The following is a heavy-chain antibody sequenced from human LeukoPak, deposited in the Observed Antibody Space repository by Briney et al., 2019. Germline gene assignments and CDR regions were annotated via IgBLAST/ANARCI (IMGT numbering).Heavy chain of an antibody. CDR1: GYTFTGYY. D-gene: IGHD5-12*01. CDR2: INPNSGGT. V-gene: IGHV1-2*02. J-gene: IGHJ4*02. CDR3: ARVGGSISGYANGYFDY. Sequence: ASVKVSCKASGYTFTGYYMHWVRQAPGQGLEWMGWINPNSGGTNYAQKFQGRVTMTRDTSISTAYMELSRLRSDDTAVYYCARVGGSISGYANGYFDYWGQGTLVTVSS.